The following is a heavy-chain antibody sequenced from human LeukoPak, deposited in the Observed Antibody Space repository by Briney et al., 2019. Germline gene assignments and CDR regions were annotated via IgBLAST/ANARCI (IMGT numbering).Heavy chain of an antibody. D-gene: IGHD3-10*01. CDR2: SSGSGGST. CDR3: AKDRLVGGSGSSGDFDY. CDR1: GFTFSSYA. Sequence: GGSLRLSSAASGFTFSSYAMSWVRQAPGQGLEWVSASSGSGGSTYYADSVKGRFTISRDNSKNTLYLQMNSLRAEDTAVYYCAKDRLVGGSGSSGDFDYWGQGALVTVSS. V-gene: IGHV3-23*01. J-gene: IGHJ4*02.